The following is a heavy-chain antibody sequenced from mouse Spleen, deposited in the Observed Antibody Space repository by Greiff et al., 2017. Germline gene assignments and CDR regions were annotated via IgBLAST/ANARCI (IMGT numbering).Heavy chain of an antibody. CDR1: GYTFTDYE. V-gene: IGHV1-15*01. CDR2: IDPETGGT. Sequence: VQLQQSGAELVRPGASVTLSCKASGYTFTDYEMHWVKQTPVHGLEWIGAIDPETGGTAYNQKFKGKAILTADKSSSTAYMELRSLTSEDSAVYYCARWSGDNDEGWFAYWGQGTLVTVSA. CDR3: ARWSGDNDEGWFAY. D-gene: IGHD2-4*01. J-gene: IGHJ3*01.